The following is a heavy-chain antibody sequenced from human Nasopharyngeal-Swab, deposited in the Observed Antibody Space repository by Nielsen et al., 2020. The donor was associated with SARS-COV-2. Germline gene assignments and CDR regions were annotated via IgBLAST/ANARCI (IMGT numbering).Heavy chain of an antibody. D-gene: IGHD3-22*01. CDR1: GFTFSSYW. Sequence: GGSLRLSCAASGFTFSSYWMSWVRQAPGKGLEWVANIKQDGSEKYYVDSVKGRFTISRDDAKNSLYLQMNSLRAEDTAVYYCARDFGEYYYDSSGSRFDYWGQGTLVTVSS. CDR2: IKQDGSEK. CDR3: ARDFGEYYYDSSGSRFDY. V-gene: IGHV3-7*01. J-gene: IGHJ4*02.